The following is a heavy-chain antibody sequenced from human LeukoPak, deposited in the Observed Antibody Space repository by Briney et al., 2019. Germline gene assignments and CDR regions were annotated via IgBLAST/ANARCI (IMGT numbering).Heavy chain of an antibody. CDR3: ARDGPDGVDY. CDR2: IHYSGST. D-gene: IGHD1-14*01. J-gene: IGHJ4*02. V-gene: IGHV4-59*01. Sequence: PSETLSLTCTVSGGSISSYYWNWIRQPPGKGLEWIGYIHYSGSTKYNPSLKSRVTISVDTSKSQFSLKLTSVTAADTAVYYCARDGPDGVDYWGQGTLVTVSS. CDR1: GGSISSYY.